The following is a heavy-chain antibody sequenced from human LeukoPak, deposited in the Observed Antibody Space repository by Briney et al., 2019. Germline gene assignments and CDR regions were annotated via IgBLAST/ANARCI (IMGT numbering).Heavy chain of an antibody. Sequence: SGTLSLTCAVSGGSISSSNWWSWVRQPPGEGLEWIGEIYHSGSTNYNPSLKSRVTISVDKSKNQFYLKLSSVTAADTAVYYCARGREYQLPEEYYFDYWGQGTLVTVSS. D-gene: IGHD2-2*01. CDR1: GGSISSSNW. CDR3: ARGREYQLPEEYYFDY. V-gene: IGHV4-4*02. J-gene: IGHJ4*02. CDR2: IYHSGST.